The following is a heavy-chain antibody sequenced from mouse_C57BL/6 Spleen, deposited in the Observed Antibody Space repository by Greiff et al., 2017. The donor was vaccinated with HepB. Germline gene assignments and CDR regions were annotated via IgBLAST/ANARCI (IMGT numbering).Heavy chain of an antibody. D-gene: IGHD4-1*01. Sequence: EVQLQESGPGLVKPSQSLSLTCSVTGYSITSGYYWNWIRQFPGNKLEWMGYISYDGSNNYNPSLKNRISITRDTSKNQFFLKLNSVTTEDTATYYCARGSGKLGDWYFDVWGTGTTVTVSS. CDR2: ISYDGSN. J-gene: IGHJ1*03. V-gene: IGHV3-6*01. CDR1: GYSITSGYY. CDR3: ARGSGKLGDWYFDV.